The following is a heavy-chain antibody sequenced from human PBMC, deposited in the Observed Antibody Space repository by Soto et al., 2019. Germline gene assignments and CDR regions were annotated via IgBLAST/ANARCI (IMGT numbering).Heavy chain of an antibody. J-gene: IGHJ4*02. V-gene: IGHV4-34*01. CDR3: ARVHSGWYRHFDY. Sequence: QVQLQQWGAGLLKPSETLSLTCAVYGGSFSGYYWSWIRQPPGKGLEWIGEINHSGSTNYNPSLKRRVTISVDTSKNQFSLKLSSVTAADTAVYYCARVHSGWYRHFDYWGQGTLVTVSS. CDR1: GGSFSGYY. D-gene: IGHD6-19*01. CDR2: INHSGST.